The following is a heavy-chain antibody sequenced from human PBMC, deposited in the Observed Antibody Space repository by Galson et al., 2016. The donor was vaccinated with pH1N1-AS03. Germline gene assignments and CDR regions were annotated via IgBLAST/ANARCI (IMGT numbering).Heavy chain of an antibody. D-gene: IGHD4-17*01. J-gene: IGHJ4*02. CDR1: GFIFSNYA. CDR2: ITSRGST. CDR3: AKEPIQYGDYVWYFDY. Sequence: LRLSCAASGFIFSNYAMSWVRQAPGKGLEWVSAITSRGSTYYADSVKGRFTISRDNSKNTLYLQMNSLRAEDTAVYYCAKEPIQYGDYVWYFDYWGQGTLVTVSS. V-gene: IGHV3-23*01.